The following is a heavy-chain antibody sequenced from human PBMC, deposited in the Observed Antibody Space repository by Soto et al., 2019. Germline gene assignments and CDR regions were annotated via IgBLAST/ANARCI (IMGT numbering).Heavy chain of an antibody. CDR1: GGSFSGYY. V-gene: IGHV4-34*01. J-gene: IGHJ4*02. CDR3: ARDPGYCSSTSCYRNNFDY. CDR2: INHSGST. D-gene: IGHD2-2*01. Sequence: SETLSLTCAVYGGSFSGYYWSWIRQPPGKGLEWIGEINHSGSTNYNPSLKSRVTISVDTSKNQFSLKLSSVTAADTAVYYCARDPGYCSSTSCYRNNFDYSGQGTLVTVAS.